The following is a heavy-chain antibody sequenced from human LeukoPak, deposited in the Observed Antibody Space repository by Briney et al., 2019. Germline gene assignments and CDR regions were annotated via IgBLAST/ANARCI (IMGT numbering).Heavy chain of an antibody. D-gene: IGHD5-18*01. CDR2: INWNGGSI. V-gene: IGHV3-20*04. J-gene: IGHJ6*03. Sequence: GGSLRLSCAASRFTFEDYAMNWVRQAPGKGLEWVAYINWNGGSIGYAESVKGRFTISRDNTKNSLYLQMNGLRAEDTALYFCARVSIAGYPYYYMDVWGKGTSVTVSS. CDR1: RFTFEDYA. CDR3: ARVSIAGYPYYYMDV.